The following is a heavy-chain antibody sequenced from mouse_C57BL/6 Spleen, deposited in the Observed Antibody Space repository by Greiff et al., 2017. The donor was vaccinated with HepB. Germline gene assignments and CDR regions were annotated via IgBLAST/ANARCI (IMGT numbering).Heavy chain of an antibody. Sequence: EVQLQQSGPELVKPGASVKISCKASGYSFTGYYMNWVKQSPEKSLEWIGEINPSTGGTTYNQKFKAKATLTVDKSSSTAYMQLKSLTSEDSAVYYCARSGYYGSSQAWFAYWGQGTLVTVSA. J-gene: IGHJ3*01. CDR3: ARSGYYGSSQAWFAY. D-gene: IGHD1-1*01. CDR2: INPSTGGT. CDR1: GYSFTGYY. V-gene: IGHV1-42*01.